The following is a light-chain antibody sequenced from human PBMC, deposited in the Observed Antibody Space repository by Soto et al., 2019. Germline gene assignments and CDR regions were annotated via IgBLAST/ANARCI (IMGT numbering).Light chain of an antibody. V-gene: IGKV3-15*01. CDR3: QQDNDWPPLT. J-gene: IGKJ4*01. Sequence: EIVMTQSPATLSVSPGESATLSCRATQSVSSNLAWYRQKPGQAPRLLIYGASTRATGIPARFSGSGSGTEFTISISRLQSEDFAVYYCQQDNDWPPLTFGGGTRLEI. CDR1: QSVSSN. CDR2: GAS.